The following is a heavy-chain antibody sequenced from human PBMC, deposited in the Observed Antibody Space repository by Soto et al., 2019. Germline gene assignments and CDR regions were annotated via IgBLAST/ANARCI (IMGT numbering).Heavy chain of an antibody. J-gene: IGHJ6*02. V-gene: IGHV3-13*01. Sequence: LRLSCAASGFTFRSYDMHWVRQATGKGLEWVSAIGTAGDTYYPGSVKGRFTISRENAKNSLYLQMNSLRAGDTAVYYCARDCSGGSCSYGMDVWGQGTTVTVSS. D-gene: IGHD2-15*01. CDR1: GFTFRSYD. CDR3: ARDCSGGSCSYGMDV. CDR2: IGTAGDT.